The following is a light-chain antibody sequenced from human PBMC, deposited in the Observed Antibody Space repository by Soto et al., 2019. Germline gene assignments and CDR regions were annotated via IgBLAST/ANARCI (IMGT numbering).Light chain of an antibody. J-gene: IGKJ2*02. Sequence: DIVMTQYPLSLPVTPGEPASISCRSSQSLLHSNGYNYLDWYLQKPGQSQQLLIYLGSNRASGVPDRFSGSGSVTDFTLKISRVEAEDVGVYYCMQALQTPCTFGQGTKLEIK. CDR3: MQALQTPCT. CDR1: QSLLHSNGYNY. V-gene: IGKV2-28*01. CDR2: LGS.